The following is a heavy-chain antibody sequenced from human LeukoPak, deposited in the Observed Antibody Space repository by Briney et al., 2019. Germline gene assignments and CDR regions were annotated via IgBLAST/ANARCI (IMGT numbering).Heavy chain of an antibody. CDR1: GDSISSSSSY. D-gene: IGHD3-10*01. J-gene: IGHJ6*03. Sequence: PSETLSLTCTVSGDSISSSSSYWGWIRQPPGKGLEWIGEINHSGSTNYNPSLKSRVTISVDTSKNQFSLKLSSVTAADTAVYYCARGRDTMVRGLRGYYYYMDVWGKGTTVTVSS. V-gene: IGHV4-39*07. CDR2: INHSGST. CDR3: ARGRDTMVRGLRGYYYYMDV.